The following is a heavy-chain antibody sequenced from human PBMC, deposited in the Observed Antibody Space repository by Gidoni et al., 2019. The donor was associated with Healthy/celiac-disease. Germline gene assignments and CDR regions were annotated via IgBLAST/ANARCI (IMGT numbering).Heavy chain of an antibody. CDR3: ARDRWSSGWFSGPSVPFDY. J-gene: IGHJ4*02. D-gene: IGHD6-19*01. CDR1: VYTFTGLG. Sequence: QVQRVQFGAEGKKPGASVKVPGKASVYTFTGLGTSWVRQAPGQGLEWMGGISAYNGNTNYAQKLQGRVTMTTDTSTSTAYMELRSLRSDDTAVYYCARDRWSSGWFSGPSVPFDYWGQGTLVTVSS. CDR2: ISAYNGNT. V-gene: IGHV1-18*01.